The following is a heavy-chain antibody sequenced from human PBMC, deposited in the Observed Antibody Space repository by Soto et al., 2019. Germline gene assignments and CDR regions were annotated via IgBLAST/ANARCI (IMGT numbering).Heavy chain of an antibody. V-gene: IGHV4-34*01. D-gene: IGHD2-2*01. Sequence: PSETLSLTCAVYGGSFSGYYWTWIRQSPEKGLEWIGEVNHSGTTYYNPFLKTRVTISVHTPKNQFSLKMSSVTAADTAVYYCARGIGYCSSINCYSSRRLRFDSWGQGTLVTV. CDR1: GGSFSGYY. CDR2: VNHSGTT. CDR3: ARGIGYCSSINCYSSRRLRFDS. J-gene: IGHJ4*02.